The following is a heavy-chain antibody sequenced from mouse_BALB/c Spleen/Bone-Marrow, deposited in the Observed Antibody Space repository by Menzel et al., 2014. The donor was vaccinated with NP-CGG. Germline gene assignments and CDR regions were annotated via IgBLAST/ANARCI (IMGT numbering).Heavy chain of an antibody. CDR2: IDPANGNT. J-gene: IGHJ4*01. Sequence: EVQLQESGAELVKPGASVKLSCTASGFNIKDTYMHWVKQRPEQGLEWIGRIDPANGNTKYDPKFQGKATITADTSSNTAYLQLSSLTSEDTTVYYCARWEYYAMDYWGQGTSVTASS. D-gene: IGHD4-1*01. V-gene: IGHV14-3*02. CDR1: GFNIKDTY. CDR3: ARWEYYAMDY.